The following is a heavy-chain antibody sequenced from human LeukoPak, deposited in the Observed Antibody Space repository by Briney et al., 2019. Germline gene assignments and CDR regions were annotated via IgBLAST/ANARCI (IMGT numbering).Heavy chain of an antibody. D-gene: IGHD3-10*01. V-gene: IGHV3-23*01. CDR3: AKDVSPWFGEFLPFDY. CDR1: GFTFSSYA. J-gene: IGHJ4*02. Sequence: GGSLRPSCAASGFTFSSYAMSWVRQAPGKGLEWVSTISGGSGNTYYADSVKGRFTISRDNSKNTLYLQMNTLRGDDTAVYYCAKDVSPWFGEFLPFDYWGQRTLVTVSS. CDR2: ISGGSGNT.